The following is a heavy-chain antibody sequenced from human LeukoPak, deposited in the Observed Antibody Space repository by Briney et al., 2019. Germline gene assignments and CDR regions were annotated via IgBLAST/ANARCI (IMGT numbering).Heavy chain of an antibody. D-gene: IGHD2-15*01. CDR3: ALRVGCSGGSCYSADAFDI. CDR2: INHSGST. J-gene: IGHJ3*02. CDR1: GGSFSGYY. V-gene: IGHV4-34*01. Sequence: PSETLSLTCAVYGGSFSGYYWSWIRQPPGKGLEWIGEINHSGSTNYNPSLKSRVTISVDTSKNQFSLKLSSVTAADTAVYYCALRVGCSGGSCYSADAFDIWGQGTMVTVSS.